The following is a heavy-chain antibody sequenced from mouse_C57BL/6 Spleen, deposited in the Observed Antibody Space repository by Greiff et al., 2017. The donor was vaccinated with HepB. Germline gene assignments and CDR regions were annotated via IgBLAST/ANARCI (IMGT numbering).Heavy chain of an antibody. CDR2: ISYDGSN. CDR3: AREGRVYDGYFDY. V-gene: IGHV3-6*01. J-gene: IGHJ2*01. D-gene: IGHD2-3*01. CDR1: GYSITSGYY. Sequence: ESGPGLVKPSQSLSLTCSVTGYSITSGYYWNWIRQFPGNKLEWMGYISYDGSNNYNPSLKNRISITRDTSKNQFFLKLNSVTTEDTATYYCAREGRVYDGYFDYWGQGTTLTVSS.